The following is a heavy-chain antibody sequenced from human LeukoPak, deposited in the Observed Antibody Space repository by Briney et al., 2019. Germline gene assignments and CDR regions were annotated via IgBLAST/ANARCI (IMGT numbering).Heavy chain of an antibody. J-gene: IGHJ4*02. CDR3: AGSGGLANTGAVFDY. CDR2: IYYNGII. Sequence: SETLSLTCIVSGDSITNHYWSLIRRPPGKGLEWIGYIYYNGIINYNPSLKSRVTISVATSRNQFCMKWNCVAAADTAGYYCAGSGGLANTGAVFDYWGQGTLVTVSS. D-gene: IGHD3-10*01. CDR1: GDSITNHY. V-gene: IGHV4-59*11.